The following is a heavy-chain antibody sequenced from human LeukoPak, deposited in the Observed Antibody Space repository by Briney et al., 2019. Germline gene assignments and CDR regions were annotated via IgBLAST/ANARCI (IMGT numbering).Heavy chain of an antibody. J-gene: IGHJ6*02. CDR2: ISAYNGNT. D-gene: IGHD3-3*01. Sequence: ASVKVSCKASGYTFTSYGISWVRQAPGQGLEWMGWISAYNGNTNYAQKLQGRVTKTTDTSTSTAYMELRSLRSDDTAVYYCARVFWSGYYSYYYYGMDVWGQGTTVTVSS. CDR1: GYTFTSYG. V-gene: IGHV1-18*01. CDR3: ARVFWSGYYSYYYYGMDV.